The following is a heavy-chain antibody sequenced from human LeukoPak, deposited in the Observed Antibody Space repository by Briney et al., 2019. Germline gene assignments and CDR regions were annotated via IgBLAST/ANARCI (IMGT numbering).Heavy chain of an antibody. J-gene: IGHJ4*02. CDR2: LDWDNGK. V-gene: IGHV2-70*11. Sequence: SGPTLVKPTQTLTMTCTFSGFSHSTSGMCVSWVRQPPGKALEWLARLDWDNGKYYSTSLKTRLTISRDTSKNQVVLTVTNMDPVDTATYYCARMNIAVAGTKGVLDYWGQGALVTVSS. D-gene: IGHD6-19*01. CDR3: ARMNIAVAGTKGVLDY. CDR1: GFSHSTSGMC.